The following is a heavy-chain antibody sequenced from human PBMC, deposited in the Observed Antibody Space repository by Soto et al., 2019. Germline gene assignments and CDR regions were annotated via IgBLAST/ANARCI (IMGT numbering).Heavy chain of an antibody. J-gene: IGHJ4*02. D-gene: IGHD3-10*01. CDR3: ARDHFGSGSPGFDY. CDR1: GFTFSSYS. CDR2: ISSSSSYI. Sequence: PGGSLRLSCAASGFTFSSYSMNWVRQAPGKGLEWVSSISSSSSYIYYADSVKGRFTISRDNAKNSLYLQMNSLRAEDTAVYYCARDHFGSGSPGFDYWGQGTLVTVSS. V-gene: IGHV3-21*01.